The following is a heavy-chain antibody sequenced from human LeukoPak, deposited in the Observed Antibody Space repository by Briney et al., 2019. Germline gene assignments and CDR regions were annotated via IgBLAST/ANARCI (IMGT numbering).Heavy chain of an antibody. CDR2: ISGSGGST. CDR3: AKGAGYSSGNYFAY. V-gene: IGHV3-23*01. D-gene: IGHD6-19*01. Sequence: GGSLRLSCAASGFTFSSSAMSWVRQAPGKGLEWVSGISGSGGSTAYADSVEGRFTISRDNSKNTLYLQMNSLRAEDTAVYYCAKGAGYSSGNYFAYWGQGTLVTVSS. CDR1: GFTFSSSA. J-gene: IGHJ4*02.